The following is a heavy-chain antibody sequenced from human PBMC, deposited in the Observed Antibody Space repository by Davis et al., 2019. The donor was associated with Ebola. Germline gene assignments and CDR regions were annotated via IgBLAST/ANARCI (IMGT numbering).Heavy chain of an antibody. CDR1: GFSFDNSW. V-gene: IGHV3-21*01. D-gene: IGHD1-1*01. CDR2: ISSSSSYI. J-gene: IGHJ6*03. Sequence: GESLKISCVVSGFSFDNSWMTWVRQAPGKGLEWVSSISSSSSYIYYADSVKGRFTISRDNAKNSLYLQMNSLRAEDTAVYYCAREPGTTVYYYYYMDVWGKGTTVTVSS. CDR3: AREPGTTVYYYYYMDV.